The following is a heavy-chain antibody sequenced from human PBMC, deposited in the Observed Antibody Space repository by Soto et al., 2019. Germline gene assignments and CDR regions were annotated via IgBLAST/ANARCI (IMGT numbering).Heavy chain of an antibody. Sequence: PESMSPSCAVYGGSFSGYYWSWIRHPPGKVLEWVGEINHSGSTNYNPTLKRRATIPVDTSKNQFSLRLSSVAAADTAVYYCSLVVVVAATVYFDYWGQGTLVTVSS. V-gene: IGHV4-34*01. CDR1: GGSFSGYY. D-gene: IGHD2-15*01. CDR3: SLVVVVAATVYFDY. J-gene: IGHJ4*02. CDR2: INHSGST.